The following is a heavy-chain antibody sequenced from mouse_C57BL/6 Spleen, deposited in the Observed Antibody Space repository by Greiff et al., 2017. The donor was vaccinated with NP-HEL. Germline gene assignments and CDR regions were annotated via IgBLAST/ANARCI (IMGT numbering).Heavy chain of an antibody. D-gene: IGHD1-1*01. V-gene: IGHV1-69*01. Sequence: QVQLQQPGAELVMPGASVKLSCKASGYTFTSYWMHWVKQRPGQGLEWIGEIDPSDSYTNYNQKFKGKSTLTVDKSSSTAYMQLSSLTSEDSAVYYCGRGGGDGSGYYYAMDYWGQGTSVTVSS. CDR3: GRGGGDGSGYYYAMDY. J-gene: IGHJ4*01. CDR2: IDPSDSYT. CDR1: GYTFTSYW.